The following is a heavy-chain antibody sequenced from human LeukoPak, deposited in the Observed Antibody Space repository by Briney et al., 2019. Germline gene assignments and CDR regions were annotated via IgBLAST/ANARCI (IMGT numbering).Heavy chain of an antibody. CDR3: ARVGMGVDDFWSGYQSFDY. CDR1: GFTFSTYS. J-gene: IGHJ4*02. D-gene: IGHD3-3*01. CDR2: ISSSSSYI. Sequence: GGSLRLSCAASGFTFSTYSMNWVRQAPGKGLEWVSCISSSSSYIYYADSVKGRFTISGDNAKNSLYLQMNSLRAEDTAVYYCARVGMGVDDFWSGYQSFDYWGQGTLVTVSS. V-gene: IGHV3-21*01.